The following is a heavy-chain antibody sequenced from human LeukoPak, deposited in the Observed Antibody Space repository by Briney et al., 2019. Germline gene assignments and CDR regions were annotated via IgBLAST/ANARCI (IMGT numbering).Heavy chain of an antibody. D-gene: IGHD3-3*01. CDR2: IYYSGST. CDR1: GGSISSSSYY. V-gene: IGHV4-39*07. CDR3: ARDVYDFWSGYYTPWNYYYMDV. Sequence: SETLSLTCTVSGGSISSSSYYWGWIRQPPGKGLEWIGSIYYSGSTYYNPSLKSRVTISVDTPKNQFSLKLSSVTDADTAVYYCARDVYDFWSGYYTPWNYYYMDVWGKGTTVTVSS. J-gene: IGHJ6*03.